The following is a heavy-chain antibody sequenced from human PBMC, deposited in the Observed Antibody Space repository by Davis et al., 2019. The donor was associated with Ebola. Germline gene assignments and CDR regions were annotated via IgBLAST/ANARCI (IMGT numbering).Heavy chain of an antibody. Sequence: GGSLRLSCAASGFTFSSYAMSWVRQAPGKGLEWVAVISYDGSNKYYADSVKGRFTISRDNSKNTLHLQMNSLRVEDTAVYYCAKVNGYSGSYPFDYWGQGTLVTVSS. J-gene: IGHJ4*02. CDR2: ISYDGSNK. CDR1: GFTFSSYA. D-gene: IGHD1-26*01. CDR3: AKVNGYSGSYPFDY. V-gene: IGHV3-30*18.